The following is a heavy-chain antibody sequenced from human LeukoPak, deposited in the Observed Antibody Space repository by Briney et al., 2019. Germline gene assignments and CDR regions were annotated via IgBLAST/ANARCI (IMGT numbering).Heavy chain of an antibody. CDR2: ISPGGGPT. Sequence: GGSLRLSCEGSGFPFSSHGMNWIRQAPGKGLEWVSGISPGGGPTYYADSVRGRFTISRDDSKNTLYLQMKNLRAEDTAVYYCARSQDIAVAGTSYWGQGTLVTVSS. D-gene: IGHD6-19*01. V-gene: IGHV3-23*01. CDR1: GFPFSSHG. CDR3: ARSQDIAVAGTSY. J-gene: IGHJ4*02.